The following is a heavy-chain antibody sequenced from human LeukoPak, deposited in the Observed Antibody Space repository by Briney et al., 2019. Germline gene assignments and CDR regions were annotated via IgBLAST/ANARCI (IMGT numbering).Heavy chain of an antibody. D-gene: IGHD2-15*01. CDR2: INHSGST. CDR1: GGSFSGYY. CDR3: ARGYCSGGSCYSYYYYNYMDV. Sequence: ASETLSLTCAVYGGSFSGYYWSWIRQPPGKGLEWIGEINHSGSTNYNPSLKSRVTISVDTSKNQFSLKLSSVTAADTAVYYCARGYCSGGSCYSYYYYNYMDVWGKGTPVTVSS. V-gene: IGHV4-34*01. J-gene: IGHJ6*03.